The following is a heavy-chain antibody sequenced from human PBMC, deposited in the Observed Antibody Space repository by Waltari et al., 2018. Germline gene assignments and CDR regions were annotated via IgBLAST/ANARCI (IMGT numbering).Heavy chain of an antibody. Sequence: QVQLQESGPGLVKPSQTLSLTCTVSGGSIRSGSYYWSWIRQPAGKGLEWIGRIYTSGSTNYNPSLKSRVTISVDTSKNQFSLKLSSVTAADTAVYYCARAIVDTAMEYYFDYWGQGTLVTVSS. CDR2: IYTSGST. CDR3: ARAIVDTAMEYYFDY. CDR1: GGSIRSGSYY. D-gene: IGHD5-18*01. V-gene: IGHV4-61*02. J-gene: IGHJ4*02.